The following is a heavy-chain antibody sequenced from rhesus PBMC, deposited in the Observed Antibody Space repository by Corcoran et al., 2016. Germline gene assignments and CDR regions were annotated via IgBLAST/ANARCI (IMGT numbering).Heavy chain of an antibody. D-gene: IGHD6-31*01. CDR2: IGGSSGST. CDR3: ARARRGSGWYFDL. J-gene: IGHJ2*01. CDR1: GYSISSGYG. Sequence: QVQLQESGPGLVKPSETLSLTCAVSGYSISSGYGWSWIRQPPGKGLEWIGYIGGSSGSTNYNPSLKSRLTISKDPSKNQFSLKLSSVTAADTAVYYCARARRGSGWYFDLWGPGTPITISS. V-gene: IGHV4-127*01.